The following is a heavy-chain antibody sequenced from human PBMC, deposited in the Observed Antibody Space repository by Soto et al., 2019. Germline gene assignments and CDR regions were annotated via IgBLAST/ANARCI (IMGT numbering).Heavy chain of an antibody. V-gene: IGHV4-38-2*01. Sequence: PSETLSLTCAVCGYSISSGYYWGWIRQPPGKGLEWLGTTYYGASSYYNPSLRSRITILLDASTNQLSLKLSSVTAADTAVYFCVRVAGSASWYETDSWGQGILVTVSS. D-gene: IGHD6-13*01. J-gene: IGHJ4*02. CDR1: GYSISSGYY. CDR2: TYYGASS. CDR3: VRVAGSASWYETDS.